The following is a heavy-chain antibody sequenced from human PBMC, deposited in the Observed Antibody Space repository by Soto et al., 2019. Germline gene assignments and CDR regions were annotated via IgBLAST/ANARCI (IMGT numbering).Heavy chain of an antibody. V-gene: IGHV3-23*01. D-gene: IGHD2-15*01. CDR2: ISGRGGNT. J-gene: IGHJ4*02. CDR1: GFTFSNYA. Sequence: TGGSLRLSCAASGFTFSNYAMSWVRQAPGKGLEWVSTISGRGGNTYYADSVKGRFTISRDNSRNTLYLQMDSLRVEDSAVYSCAKAGCSGGTCYLYSFDYWGQGALVTVSS. CDR3: AKAGCSGGTCYLYSFDY.